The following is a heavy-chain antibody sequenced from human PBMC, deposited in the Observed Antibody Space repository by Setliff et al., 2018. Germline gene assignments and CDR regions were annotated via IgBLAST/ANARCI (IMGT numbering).Heavy chain of an antibody. CDR1: GGSISSSSYY. V-gene: IGHV4-39*07. D-gene: IGHD3-10*01. CDR2: VYFSGYT. Sequence: KTSETLSLTCTVSGGSISSSSYYWGWIRQPPGKGLEWLGSVYFSGYTYYNPSLRGRVTISIDTSKNQFSLRLTSVTAADTAVYYCARVDFTMLQGVLGQWGQGTLVTVSS. CDR3: ARVDFTMLQGVLGQ. J-gene: IGHJ1*01.